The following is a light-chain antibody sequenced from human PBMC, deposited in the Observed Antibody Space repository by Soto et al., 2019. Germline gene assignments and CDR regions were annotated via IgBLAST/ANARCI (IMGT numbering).Light chain of an antibody. CDR1: TSNIGSVSD. V-gene: IGLV1-40*01. J-gene: IGLJ1*01. CDR2: AHS. CDR3: QSYDSSLNAYV. Sequence: QSVLTQPPSVSGAPGQRVTISCTGSTSNIGSVSDVHWYQQLPGTSPKLLLYAHSNRPSGVTDRFSGSKSGTSASLTITGIQAEDLSQYYCQSYDSSLNAYVFWSGTKVTVL.